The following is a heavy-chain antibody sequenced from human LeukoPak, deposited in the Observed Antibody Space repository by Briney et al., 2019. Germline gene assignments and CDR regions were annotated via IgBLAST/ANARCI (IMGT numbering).Heavy chain of an antibody. CDR3: ARDVGWFRFDY. D-gene: IGHD2-15*01. V-gene: IGHV3-7*03. J-gene: IGHJ4*01. CDR2: IKGDGSEK. Sequence: GGSLRLSCAASGFTFSSFAMIWVRQAPGKGLEWVADIKGDGSEKRCEDSVKGRFTVSRDNAKNSLYLQMNSLRVEDTAVYYCARDVGWFRFDYWGHGTLVTASS. CDR1: GFTFSSFA.